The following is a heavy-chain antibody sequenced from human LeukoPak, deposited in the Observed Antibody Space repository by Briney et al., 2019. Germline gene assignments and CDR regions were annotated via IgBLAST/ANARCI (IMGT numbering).Heavy chain of an antibody. CDR2: ISAYNGNT. D-gene: IGHD2-2*01. V-gene: IGHV1-18*01. J-gene: IGHJ3*02. CDR3: ARDLPRYCSSTSCYIDAFDI. Sequence: ASVKVSCKASGYTFTSHCISWVRQAPGQGLEWMGWISAYNGNTNYAQKLQGRVTMTTDTSTSTAYMELRSLRSDDTAVYYCARDLPRYCSSTSCYIDAFDIWGQGTMVTVSS. CDR1: GYTFTSHC.